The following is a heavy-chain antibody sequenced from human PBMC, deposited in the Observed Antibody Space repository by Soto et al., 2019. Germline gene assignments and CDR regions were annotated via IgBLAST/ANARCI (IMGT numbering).Heavy chain of an antibody. CDR3: ARDPFTLVRGVIPYLDY. V-gene: IGHV1-46*01. J-gene: IGHJ4*02. Sequence: ASVKVSCKSSGYTFTSYYMHCVRQAPGQGLEWMGIINPSGGSTSYAQKFQGRVTMTRDTSTSTVYMELSSLRSEDTAVYYCARDPFTLVRGVIPYLDYWGQGTLVTVSS. CDR1: GYTFTSYY. CDR2: INPSGGST. D-gene: IGHD3-10*01.